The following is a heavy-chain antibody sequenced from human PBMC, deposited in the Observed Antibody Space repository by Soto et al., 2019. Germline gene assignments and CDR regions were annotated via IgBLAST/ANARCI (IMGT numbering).Heavy chain of an antibody. Sequence: SETLSLTCTVSGGSISSYYWSWIRQPPGKGLEWIGYIYYSGSTNYNPSLKSRVTISVDTSKNQFSLKLSSVTAADTAVYYCARGTKGYYDILTGYYYYFDYRAQRTPVTVSS. D-gene: IGHD3-9*01. CDR1: GGSISSYY. CDR3: ARGTKGYYDILTGYYYYFDY. J-gene: IGHJ4*02. V-gene: IGHV4-59*01. CDR2: IYYSGST.